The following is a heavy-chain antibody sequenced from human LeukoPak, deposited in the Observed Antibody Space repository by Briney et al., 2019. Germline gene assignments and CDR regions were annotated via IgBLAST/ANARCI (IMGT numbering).Heavy chain of an antibody. CDR1: GYTFTNYG. CDR2: INPSGGST. D-gene: IGHD2/OR15-2a*01. V-gene: IGHV1-46*01. J-gene: IGHJ4*02. Sequence: ASVKVSCKASGYTFTNYGISWVRQAPGQGLEWMGIINPSGGSTSYAQKFQGRVTMTRDMSTSTVYMELSSLRSEDTAVYYCAILFVYATPVPFDYWGQGTLVTVSS. CDR3: AILFVYATPVPFDY.